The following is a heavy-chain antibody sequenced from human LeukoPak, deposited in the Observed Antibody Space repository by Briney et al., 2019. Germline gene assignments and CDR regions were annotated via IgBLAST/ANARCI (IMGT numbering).Heavy chain of an antibody. Sequence: GVTLRLSCAASGFTFSTYWMRWVRHAPGKGLEWVANIKQDGSEKYYLASVKGRFTISRDNAKNSLYLQMNSLRAEDTAVYFCTREAAAGIDYWGQGTLVTVSS. CDR2: IKQDGSEK. J-gene: IGHJ4*02. V-gene: IGHV3-7*01. CDR3: TREAAAGIDY. D-gene: IGHD6-13*01. CDR1: GFTFSTYW.